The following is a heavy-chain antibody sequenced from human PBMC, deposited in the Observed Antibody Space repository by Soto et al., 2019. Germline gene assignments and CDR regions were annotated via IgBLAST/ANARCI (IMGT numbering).Heavy chain of an antibody. CDR3: ARVGITMVRGVIQPNWFDP. J-gene: IGHJ5*02. V-gene: IGHV4-30-2*01. D-gene: IGHD3-10*01. CDR1: GGSISSGGYS. CDR2: IYHSGST. Sequence: SETLSLTCAVSGGSISSGGYSWSWIRQPPGKGLEWIGYIYHSGSTYYNPSLKSRVTISVDRSKNQFSLKLSSVTAADTAVYYCARVGITMVRGVIQPNWFDPWGQGTLVTVSS.